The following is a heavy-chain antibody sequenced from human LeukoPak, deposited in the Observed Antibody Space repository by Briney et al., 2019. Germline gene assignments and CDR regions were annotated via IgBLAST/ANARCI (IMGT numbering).Heavy chain of an antibody. Sequence: ASVTVSCKASGYTFTSYDINWVRQATGHGFEWMGWMSPKSGNTGYAQNFQGRVTMTRDTSITTAYMGLSSLRSDDTAVYYCARETGGSFEYFDYWGQGTLVTVSS. CDR1: GYTFTSYD. V-gene: IGHV1-8*01. CDR2: MSPKSGNT. D-gene: IGHD7-27*01. J-gene: IGHJ4*02. CDR3: ARETGGSFEYFDY.